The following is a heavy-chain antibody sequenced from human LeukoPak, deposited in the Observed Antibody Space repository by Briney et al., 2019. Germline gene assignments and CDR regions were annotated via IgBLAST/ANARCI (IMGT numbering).Heavy chain of an antibody. CDR1: GYTLTGYY. V-gene: IGHV1-2*06. J-gene: IGHJ4*02. CDR2: INPNSGGT. CDR3: ARDAGSGWPHLDY. D-gene: IGHD6-19*01. Sequence: GASVKVSCKASGYTLTGYYMHWVRQAPGQGLEWMGRINPNSGGTNYAQKFQGRVTMTRDTSISTAYMELSRLRSDDTAVYYCARDAGSGWPHLDYWGQGTLVTVSS.